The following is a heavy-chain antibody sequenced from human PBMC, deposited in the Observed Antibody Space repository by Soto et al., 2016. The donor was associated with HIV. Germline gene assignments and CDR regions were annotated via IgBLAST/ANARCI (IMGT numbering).Heavy chain of an antibody. CDR2: ISGSGGST. CDR3: AKVSSTYYYGSGSYYGD. CDR1: GFTFSSYA. D-gene: IGHD3-10*01. J-gene: IGHJ4*02. Sequence: EVQLLESGGGLVQPGGSLRLSCAASGFTFSSYAMSWVRQAPGKGLEWVSVISGSGGSTYYADSVKGRFTISRDNSKNTLYLQMNSLRAEDTAVYYCAKVSSTYYYGSGSYYGDWGQGTLVTVSS. V-gene: IGHV3-23*01.